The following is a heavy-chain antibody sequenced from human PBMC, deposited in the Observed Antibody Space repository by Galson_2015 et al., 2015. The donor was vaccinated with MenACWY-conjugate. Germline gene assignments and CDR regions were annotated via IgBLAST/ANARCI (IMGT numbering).Heavy chain of an antibody. CDR2: INPGLVNPGDSNI. CDR1: GYSFTNYW. CDR3: ARHPPGGRGMDV. Sequence: QSGAEVKKPGESLKISCKGSGYSFTNYWIGWVRQMPGKGLEWMGLINPGLVNPGDSNIRYSPAFEGRVTISADNSITTAYLQWNSLQASDTAMYYCARHPPGGRGMDVWGRGTTVTVSS. V-gene: IGHV5-51*01. D-gene: IGHD1-26*01. J-gene: IGHJ6*02.